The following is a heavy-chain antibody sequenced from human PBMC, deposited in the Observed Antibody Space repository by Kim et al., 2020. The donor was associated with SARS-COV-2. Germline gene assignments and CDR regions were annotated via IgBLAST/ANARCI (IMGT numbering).Heavy chain of an antibody. D-gene: IGHD1-26*01. CDR2: IWYDGSNK. CDR1: GFTFSSYG. CDR3: ARERGSRAYSRIWDYYYGMDV. Sequence: GGSLRLSCAASGFTFSSYGMHWVRQAPGKGLEWVAVIWYDGSNKYYADSVKGRFTISRDNSKNTLYLQMNSLRAEDTAVYYCARERGSRAYSRIWDYYYGMDVWGQGTTVTVSS. V-gene: IGHV3-33*01. J-gene: IGHJ6*02.